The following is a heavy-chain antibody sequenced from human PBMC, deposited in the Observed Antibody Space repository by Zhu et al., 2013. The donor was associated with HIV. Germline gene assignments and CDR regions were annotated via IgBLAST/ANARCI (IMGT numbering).Heavy chain of an antibody. V-gene: IGHV1-2*04. D-gene: IGHD3-10*01. CDR1: GYTFTGYY. CDR3: ARARVQGVIQYYFDY. CDR2: INPNSGGT. Sequence: QVQLVQSGAEVKKPGASVKVSCKASGYTFTGYYMHWVRQAPGQGLEWMGWINPNSGGTNYAQKFQGWVTMTRDTSISTAYMELSRLRSDDTAVYYCARARVQGVIQYYFDYWGQGTLVTVSS. J-gene: IGHJ4*02.